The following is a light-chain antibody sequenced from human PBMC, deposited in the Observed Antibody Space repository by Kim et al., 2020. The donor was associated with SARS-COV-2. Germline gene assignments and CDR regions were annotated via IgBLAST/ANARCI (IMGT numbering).Light chain of an antibody. CDR1: QSIERW. V-gene: IGKV1-5*03. CDR3: LQHVSYPLT. Sequence: ASVGDRVTLTCRASQSIERWVAWYQQKPGKVPRLLIYKASTLQSGVPLRFSGSGSETQFTLTITSLQPDDFATYYCLQHVSYPLTFGGGTKVDIK. J-gene: IGKJ4*01. CDR2: KAS.